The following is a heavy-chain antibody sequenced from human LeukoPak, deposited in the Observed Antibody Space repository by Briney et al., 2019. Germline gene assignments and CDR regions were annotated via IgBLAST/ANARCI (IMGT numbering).Heavy chain of an antibody. CDR2: ISYDGSNK. D-gene: IGHD3-16*01. V-gene: IGHV3-30*03. CDR1: GFTFSSYG. J-gene: IGHJ6*02. CDR3: ARGGGLDV. Sequence: GGSLRLSCAASGFTFSSYGMHWVRQAPGKGLEWVAVISYDGSNKYYADSVKGRFTISRDNAKNSLYLQMSNLRAEDTAVYFCARGGGLDVWGQGAKVTVSS.